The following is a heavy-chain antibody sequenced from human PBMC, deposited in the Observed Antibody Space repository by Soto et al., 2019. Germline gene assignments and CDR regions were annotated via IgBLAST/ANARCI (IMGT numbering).Heavy chain of an antibody. V-gene: IGHV3-11*01. J-gene: IGHJ4*02. CDR2: INTLSSAI. Sequence: GGSLRLSCAGSGFTFSDHYMTWIRQAPGKGLEWVSYINTLSSAIYYADSVKGRFTISRDNAKNSLYLQMNSLRAEDTAVYYCARRLQWQLRPLDSWGRGTLVTVSS. CDR1: GFTFSDHY. D-gene: IGHD6-19*01. CDR3: ARRLQWQLRPLDS.